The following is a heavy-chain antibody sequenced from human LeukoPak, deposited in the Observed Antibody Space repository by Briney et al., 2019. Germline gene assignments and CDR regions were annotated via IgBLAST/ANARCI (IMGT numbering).Heavy chain of an antibody. CDR1: GFTFSSYG. Sequence: GRSLRPSCAASGFTFSSYGMHWVRQAPGKGLEWVAVISYDGSNKYYADSVKGRFTISRDNSKNTLYLQMNSLRAEDTAVYYCANFDTFDPWGQGTLVTVSS. CDR3: ANFDTFDP. CDR2: ISYDGSNK. J-gene: IGHJ5*02. V-gene: IGHV3-30*18.